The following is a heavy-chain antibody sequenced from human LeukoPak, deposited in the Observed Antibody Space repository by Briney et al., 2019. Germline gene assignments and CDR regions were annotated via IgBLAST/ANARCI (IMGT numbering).Heavy chain of an antibody. V-gene: IGHV1-3*01. D-gene: IGHD6-19*01. CDR2: INAGNGNT. J-gene: IGHJ5*02. Sequence: ASVKVSCKASGYTFTSYAMHWVRQAPGQRLEWMGWINAGNGNTKYSQKFQGRVTMTTDTSTSTAYMELRSLRSDDTAVYYCARDPSNSSGWMTWFDPWGQGTLVTVSS. CDR3: ARDPSNSSGWMTWFDP. CDR1: GYTFTSYA.